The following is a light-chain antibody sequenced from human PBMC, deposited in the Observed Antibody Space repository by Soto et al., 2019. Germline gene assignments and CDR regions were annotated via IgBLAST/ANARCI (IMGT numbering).Light chain of an antibody. Sequence: QSALTQPASVSGSPGQSITISCTGTSSDVGNSNLVSWYQQHPDKAPKLMIYEGSKRPSGVSNRFSGSKSGNTASLTLSGLEAEDDADYYCCSYAGASAVIFGGGTKLTVL. V-gene: IGLV2-23*01. J-gene: IGLJ2*01. CDR3: CSYAGASAVI. CDR1: SSDVGNSNL. CDR2: EGS.